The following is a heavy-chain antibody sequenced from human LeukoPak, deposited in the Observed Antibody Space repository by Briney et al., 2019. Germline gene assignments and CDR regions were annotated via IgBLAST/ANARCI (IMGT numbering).Heavy chain of an antibody. CDR1: GGYIRSYY. Sequence: SETLSLTCTVYGGYIRSYYWSWIRQPPGKGLEWIGYIYYSGSTNYNPSLKSRVTISVDTSKNQFSLKLSSVTAADTAVYYCARFQGPAKNVDYWGQGTLVTVSS. CDR3: ARFQGPAKNVDY. V-gene: IGHV4-59*01. J-gene: IGHJ4*02. D-gene: IGHD6-25*01. CDR2: IYYSGST.